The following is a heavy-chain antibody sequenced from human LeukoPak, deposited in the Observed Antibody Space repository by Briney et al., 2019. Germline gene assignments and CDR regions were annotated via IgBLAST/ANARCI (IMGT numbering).Heavy chain of an antibody. V-gene: IGHV6-1*01. CDR3: ARATGTTSDTAFDC. CDR1: GDSVSRNSAV. D-gene: IGHD1-1*01. CDR2: TYYGSKWYN. J-gene: IGHJ4*02. Sequence: SQTLSLTCAISGDSVSRNSAVWHWIRQSPSRGLEWLGRTYYGSKWYNDYADSVKSRITINPDTSKNQFSLQLSSVTPEDTAVYYCARATGTTSDTAFDCWGQGTLVTVSS.